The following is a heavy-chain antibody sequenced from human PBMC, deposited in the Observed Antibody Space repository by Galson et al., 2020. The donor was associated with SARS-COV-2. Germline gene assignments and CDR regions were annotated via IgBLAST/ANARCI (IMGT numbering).Heavy chain of an antibody. CDR3: ARANKGAYYYGMDV. Sequence: GGSLRLSCAASGFTLSSYAMHWVRQAPGKGLEWVAVISYDGSNKYYADSVKGRFTISRDNSKNTLYLQMNSLRAEDTAVYYCARANKGAYYYGMDVWGQGTTVTVSS. CDR2: ISYDGSNK. J-gene: IGHJ6*02. V-gene: IGHV3-30-3*01. CDR1: GFTLSSYA.